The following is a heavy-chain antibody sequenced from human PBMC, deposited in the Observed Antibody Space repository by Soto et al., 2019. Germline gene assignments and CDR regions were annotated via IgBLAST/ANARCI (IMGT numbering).Heavy chain of an antibody. CDR3: ARDLSSGWYNY. J-gene: IGHJ4*02. V-gene: IGHV3-30-3*01. D-gene: IGHD6-19*01. Sequence: SLRLSCAASGFTFSSYAMHWVRQAPGKGLEWVAVISYDGSNKYYADSVKGRFTISRDNSKNTLYLQMNSLRAEDTAVYYCARDLSSGWYNYWGQGT. CDR1: GFTFSSYA. CDR2: ISYDGSNK.